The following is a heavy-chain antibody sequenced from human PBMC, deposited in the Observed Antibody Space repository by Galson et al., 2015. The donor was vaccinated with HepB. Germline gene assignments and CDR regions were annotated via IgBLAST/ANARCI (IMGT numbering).Heavy chain of an antibody. CDR3: ARGGYYYDSSGYYSPAGWFDP. D-gene: IGHD3-22*01. V-gene: IGHV1-69*04. Sequence: SVKVSCKASGGTFSSYAISWVRQAPGQGLEWMGRIIPILGIANYAQKFQGRVTITADKSTSTAYMELSSLRSEDTAVYYCARGGYYYDSSGYYSPAGWFDPWGQGTLVTVSS. CDR1: GGTFSSYA. J-gene: IGHJ5*02. CDR2: IIPILGIA.